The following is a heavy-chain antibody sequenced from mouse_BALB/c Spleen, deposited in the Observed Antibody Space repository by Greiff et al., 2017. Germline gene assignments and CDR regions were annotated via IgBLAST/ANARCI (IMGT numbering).Heavy chain of an antibody. D-gene: IGHD2-4*01. V-gene: IGHV14-3*02. J-gene: IGHJ4*01. CDR2: IDPANGNT. Sequence: VQLQQSGAELVKPGASVKLSCTASGFNIKDTYMHWVKQRPEQGLEWIGRIDPANGNTKYDPKFQGKATLTADTSSNTAYLQLSSLTSEDTAVYYCARGDYDGYAMDYWGQGTSVTVSS. CDR1: GFNIKDTY. CDR3: ARGDYDGYAMDY.